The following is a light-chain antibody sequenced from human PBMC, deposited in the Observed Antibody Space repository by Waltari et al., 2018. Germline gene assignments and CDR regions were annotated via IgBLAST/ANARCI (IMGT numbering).Light chain of an antibody. CDR2: DVS. J-gene: IGLJ3*02. CDR3: SSFTTRNTWV. V-gene: IGLV2-14*03. CDR1: SSDIGSSNY. Sequence: QSALTQPASVSGSPGQSITISCTGTSSDIGSSNYVSWYQHHPGTAPTLMIYDVSNRPSGVSNRFSGSKSGDTASLTISGLQAEDEAEYYCSSFTTRNTWVFGGGTKLTVL.